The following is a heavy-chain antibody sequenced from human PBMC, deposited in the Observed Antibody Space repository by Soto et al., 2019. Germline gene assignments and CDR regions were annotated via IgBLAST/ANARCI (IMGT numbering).Heavy chain of an antibody. J-gene: IGHJ6*02. Sequence: LRLSCAGSGFTSSRYAMNWVRRAPGKGLEWVSIISSRGDRTSYAESVKGRFTISRDDSKNTLFLHMNSLGAEDTAVYYCAKETGYSYGFQPNALDVWGQGTTVTVSS. CDR2: ISSRGDRT. D-gene: IGHD5-18*01. CDR1: GFTSSRYA. CDR3: AKETGYSYGFQPNALDV. V-gene: IGHV3-23*01.